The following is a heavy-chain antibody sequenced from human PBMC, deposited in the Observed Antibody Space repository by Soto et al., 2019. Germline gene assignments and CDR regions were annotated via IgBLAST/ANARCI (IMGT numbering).Heavy chain of an antibody. D-gene: IGHD3-16*02. Sequence: GASVKVSCKASGYTFTSYYMHWVRQAPGQGLEWMGIINPSGGSTSYAQKFQGRVTMTRDTSTSTVYMELSSLRSEDTAVYYCATSFPYVWGSYRYDYWGQGTLVTVSS. CDR1: GYTFTSYY. CDR3: ATSFPYVWGSYRYDY. CDR2: INPSGGST. V-gene: IGHV1-46*03. J-gene: IGHJ4*02.